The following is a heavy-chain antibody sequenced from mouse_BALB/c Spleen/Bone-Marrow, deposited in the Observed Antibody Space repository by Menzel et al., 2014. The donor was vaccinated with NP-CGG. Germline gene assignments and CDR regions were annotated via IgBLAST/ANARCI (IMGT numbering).Heavy chain of an antibody. J-gene: IGHJ3*01. CDR3: ARHAYYDQTEVSFVY. Sequence: DVKLVESGGGLVKSGGSLKLSCAASGFSFNSYGMSWVRQTPEKRLEWVATISGGGSYTFYPDSVKGRFTISRGNAKNNLYLQLSSLRSEDTALYYCARHAYYDQTEVSFVYWGQGTLVTVSA. V-gene: IGHV5-9-2*01. CDR1: GFSFNSYG. CDR2: ISGGGSYT. D-gene: IGHD2-4*01.